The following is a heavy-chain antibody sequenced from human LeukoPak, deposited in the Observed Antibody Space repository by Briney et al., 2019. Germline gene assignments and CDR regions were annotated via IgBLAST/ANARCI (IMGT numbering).Heavy chain of an antibody. J-gene: IGHJ4*02. Sequence: ASVKVSCKASGYTFTGHFIHWVRQAPGQGLEWVGWIDPNSGGTKYAQKFQGRVTMTRDTSISTAYMELSRLRSDDTAVYYCARAGTVEMTPLDYWGQGTLVTVSS. CDR3: ARAGTVEMTPLDY. CDR1: GYTFTGHF. D-gene: IGHD5-24*01. V-gene: IGHV1-2*02. CDR2: IDPNSGGT.